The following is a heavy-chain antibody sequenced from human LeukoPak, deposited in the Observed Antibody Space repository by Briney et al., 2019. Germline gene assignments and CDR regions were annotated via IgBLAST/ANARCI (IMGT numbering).Heavy chain of an antibody. V-gene: IGHV3-30*19. D-gene: IGHD3-22*01. CDR1: GFSSHG. CDR2: ISYDGSNK. J-gene: IGHJ3*02. Sequence: GGSLRLSCTASGFSSHGMFWVRQAPGKGLEWVTFISYDGSNKYYADSVKGRFTISRDNSKNTLHLQMDSLRIDDTAVYYCAREPYYYDSSGYYIPGGFDIWGQGTMVTVSS. CDR3: AREPYYYDSSGYYIPGGFDI.